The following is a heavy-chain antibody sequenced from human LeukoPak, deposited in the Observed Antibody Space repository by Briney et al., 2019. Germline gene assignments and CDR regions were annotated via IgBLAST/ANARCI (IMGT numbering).Heavy chain of an antibody. Sequence: SETLSLTCTVSGDPVSSISYYWDWIRQPPGKGLEWIGSIYYSGTTYYNPSLNSRVSISVDSSKNQFSLRLSSVTAADTSVYYCARHYSGTYIRFDYWGQGTLVTVSS. CDR3: ARHYSGTYIRFDY. CDR2: IYYSGTT. CDR1: GDPVSSISYY. J-gene: IGHJ4*02. V-gene: IGHV4-39*01. D-gene: IGHD1-26*01.